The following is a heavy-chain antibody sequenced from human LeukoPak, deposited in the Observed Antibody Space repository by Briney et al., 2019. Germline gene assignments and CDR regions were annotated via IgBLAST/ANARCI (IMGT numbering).Heavy chain of an antibody. CDR3: ARSREMATIRSGFDY. V-gene: IGHV3-21*01. Sequence: GGSLRLSCAASGFTVSSNYMSWVRQPPGEGLEWVSSISSSSGYIYYADSVKGRFTFSRDNAKNSLYLQMNSLRAEDTAVYYCARSREMATIRSGFDYWGQGTLVTVSS. J-gene: IGHJ4*02. D-gene: IGHD5-24*01. CDR1: GFTVSSNY. CDR2: ISSSSGYI.